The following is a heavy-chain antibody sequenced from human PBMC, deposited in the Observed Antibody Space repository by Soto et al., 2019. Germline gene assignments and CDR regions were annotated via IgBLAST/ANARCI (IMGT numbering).Heavy chain of an antibody. CDR2: ISGSGGST. CDR1: GFTFSSYA. D-gene: IGHD4-17*01. V-gene: IGHV3-23*01. Sequence: EVQLLESGGGLAQPGGSLRLSCAASGFTFSSYAMSWVRQAPGKGLEWVSAISGSGGSTYYADSVKGRFTISRDNSKNTLYLQMNSLRAEDTAVYYCAKGYDYGDHVSDYWGQGTLVTVSS. CDR3: AKGYDYGDHVSDY. J-gene: IGHJ4*02.